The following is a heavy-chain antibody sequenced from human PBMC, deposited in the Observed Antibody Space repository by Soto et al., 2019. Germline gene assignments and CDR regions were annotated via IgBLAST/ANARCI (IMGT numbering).Heavy chain of an antibody. Sequence: PSETLSLTCDVYGGSFSGYIWTWIRQTPGKGLEWIGEINHSGSTNYNPSLKSRVTISVDTSKNQFSLKLSSVTAADTAVYYCARGRGLLLWFGDRYYGMDVWGQGTTVTVSS. CDR3: ARGRGLLLWFGDRYYGMDV. CDR2: INHSGST. V-gene: IGHV4-34*01. CDR1: GGSFSGYI. J-gene: IGHJ6*02. D-gene: IGHD3-10*01.